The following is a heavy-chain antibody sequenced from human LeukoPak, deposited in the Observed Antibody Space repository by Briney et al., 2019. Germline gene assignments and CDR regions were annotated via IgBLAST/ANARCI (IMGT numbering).Heavy chain of an antibody. CDR1: GYTFTGYY. Sequence: ASVKVACKASGYTFTGYYMHWVRQAPGQGLEWMGWINPNSGGTNYAQKFQGRVTMTRDTSISTAYMGLSRLRSDDTAVYYCARVGSGSYDWFDPWGQGTLVTVSS. V-gene: IGHV1-2*02. CDR3: ARVGSGSYDWFDP. J-gene: IGHJ5*02. D-gene: IGHD3-10*01. CDR2: INPNSGGT.